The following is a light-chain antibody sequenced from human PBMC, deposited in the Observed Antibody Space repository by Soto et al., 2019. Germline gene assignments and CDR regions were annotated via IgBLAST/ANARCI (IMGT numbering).Light chain of an antibody. J-gene: IGKJ4*01. CDR2: GAS. CDR3: LQYGSTPLT. Sequence: EIVLTQSPGTLSLSPGERATLSCRASQSVRSNYLAWYQQKPGQAPMPLMYGASRRATGIPDRFSGSGSGTDFTLTISRLEPEDFVVYYCLQYGSTPLTFGGGTKVEIK. V-gene: IGKV3-20*01. CDR1: QSVRSNY.